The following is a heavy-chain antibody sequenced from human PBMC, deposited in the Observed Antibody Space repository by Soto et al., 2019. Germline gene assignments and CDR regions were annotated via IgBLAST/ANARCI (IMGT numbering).Heavy chain of an antibody. V-gene: IGHV3-48*02. CDR3: VRDRDLDRDMVHADL. CDR2: ITIRTGNI. CDR1: GFTISGCS. J-gene: IGHJ4*01. Sequence: PGGSLRLSCEASGFTISGCSMNWVRQAPGKGLEWLAYITIRTGNIVYADSVRGRFTISAGNAENSVFLQMNSLRDEDTAVYFCVRDRDLDRDMVHADLWGQGTLVT. D-gene: IGHD5-18*01.